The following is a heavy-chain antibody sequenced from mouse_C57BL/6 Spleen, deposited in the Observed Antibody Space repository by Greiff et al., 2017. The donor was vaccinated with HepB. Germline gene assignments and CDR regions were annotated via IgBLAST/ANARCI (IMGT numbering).Heavy chain of an antibody. Sequence: VQLQQPGAELVRPGSSVKLSCKASGYTFTSYWMDWVKQRPGQGLEWIGNIYPSDSETHYNQKFKDKATLTVDKSSSTAYMQLSSLTSEDSAVYYCARAGDYDVGFDYWGQGTTLTVSS. CDR3: ARAGDYDVGFDY. CDR1: GYTFTSYW. D-gene: IGHD2-4*01. J-gene: IGHJ2*01. CDR2: IYPSDSET. V-gene: IGHV1-61*01.